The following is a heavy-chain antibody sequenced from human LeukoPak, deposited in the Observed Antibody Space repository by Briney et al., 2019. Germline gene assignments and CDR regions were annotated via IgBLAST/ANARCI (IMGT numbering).Heavy chain of an antibody. J-gene: IGHJ4*02. Sequence: GGSLRLSCPSSGFTFSNYWVHWVRQAPGKGLVWVSRINRDGGTTNYADSVKGRFTVSRDNAKNTLNLQMNSLISEDTAVHYCARDRKSGESSEIDFWGQGTLVTVSS. CDR3: ARDRKSGESSEIDF. CDR2: INRDGGTT. D-gene: IGHD3-10*01. V-gene: IGHV3-74*01. CDR1: GFTFSNYW.